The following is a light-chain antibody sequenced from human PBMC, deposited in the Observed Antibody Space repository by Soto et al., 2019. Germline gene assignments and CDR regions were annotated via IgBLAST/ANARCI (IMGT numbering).Light chain of an antibody. Sequence: QLVLTQSPSASASLGASVKLTCTLSRGHSSYAIAWHQQQPEKGPRFLMKLKSDGSHSKGDGIPDRFSGSSSGAERYLTISSLQSEDEADYYCQTGGTGVIFGGGTQLTVL. V-gene: IGLV4-69*01. CDR3: QTGGTGVI. J-gene: IGLJ2*01. CDR1: RGHSSYA. CDR2: LKSDGSH.